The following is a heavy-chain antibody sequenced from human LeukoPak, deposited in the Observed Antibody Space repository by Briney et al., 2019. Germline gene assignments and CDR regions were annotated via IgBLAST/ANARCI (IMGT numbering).Heavy chain of an antibody. D-gene: IGHD5-18*01. CDR2: INHSGNT. Sequence: HPSETLSLTCAVYGGSFSGYYWSWIRQPPGKGLEWIGEINHSGNTNYNPSLKSRVTISVDTSKNQFSLKLSSVTAADTAVYYCARSGYSYGYWLANWFDPWGQGTLVTVSS. CDR3: ARSGYSYGYWLANWFDP. V-gene: IGHV4-34*01. CDR1: GGSFSGYY. J-gene: IGHJ5*02.